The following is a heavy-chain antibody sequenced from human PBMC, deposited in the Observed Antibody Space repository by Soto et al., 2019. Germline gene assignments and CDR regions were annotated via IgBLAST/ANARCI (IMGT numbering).Heavy chain of an antibody. CDR3: VRGRSTENP. CDR2: INEDGSQQ. V-gene: IGHV3-7*03. CDR1: GFIFSDSW. J-gene: IGHJ5*02. Sequence: EVQLVESGGGLVQPGGSLRLSCAASGFIFSDSWMSWVRQSPGRGLEWVTNINEDGSQQYYVASVKGRFTISRDNARQSVYLQMNSRRVEDTAVYFCVRGRSTENPWGQGTVVTVSS.